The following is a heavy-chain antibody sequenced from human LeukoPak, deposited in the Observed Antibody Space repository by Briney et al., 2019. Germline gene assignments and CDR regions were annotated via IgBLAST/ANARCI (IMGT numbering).Heavy chain of an antibody. J-gene: IGHJ4*02. CDR3: ARLSNRVRGVISTPTFDY. V-gene: IGHV4-61*02. CDR2: IYTSGST. CDR1: GGSISSGSYY. Sequence: SETLSLTCTVSGGSISSGSYYWTWIRQPAGKGLEWIGRIYTSGSTNYNPSLKSRVTISVDTSKNQFSLKLSSVTAADTAVYYCARLSNRVRGVISTPTFDYWGQGTLVAVSS. D-gene: IGHD3-10*01.